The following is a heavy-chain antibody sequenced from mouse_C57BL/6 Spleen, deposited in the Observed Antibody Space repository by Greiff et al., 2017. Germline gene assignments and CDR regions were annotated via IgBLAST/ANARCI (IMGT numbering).Heavy chain of an antibody. CDR1: GYTFTDYY. CDR3: ARSYYGSPGYFDY. Sequence: VQLQQSGPELVKPGASVKISCKASGYTFTDYYMNWVKQSHGKSLEWIGDINPNNGGTSYNQKFKGKATLTVDKSSSTAYMELRSLTSEDSAVYYCARSYYGSPGYFDYWGQGTTLTVSS. J-gene: IGHJ2*01. D-gene: IGHD1-1*01. CDR2: INPNNGGT. V-gene: IGHV1-26*01.